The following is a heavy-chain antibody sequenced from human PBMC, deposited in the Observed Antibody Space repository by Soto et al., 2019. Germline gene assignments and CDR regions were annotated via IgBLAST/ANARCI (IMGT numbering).Heavy chain of an antibody. CDR1: GGSISSGGYY. CDR3: ARKDSGYGDYMDV. D-gene: IGHD5-12*01. J-gene: IGHJ6*03. Sequence: QVQLQESGPGLVKPSQTLSLTCTVSGGSISSGGYYWIWIRQHPGKRLEWIGDIYYSGSTYYNPSLKSRVTMSVDTSESQFSLRLSSVTAADTAVYYCARKDSGYGDYMDVWGKGTTVTVSS. CDR2: IYYSGST. V-gene: IGHV4-31*03.